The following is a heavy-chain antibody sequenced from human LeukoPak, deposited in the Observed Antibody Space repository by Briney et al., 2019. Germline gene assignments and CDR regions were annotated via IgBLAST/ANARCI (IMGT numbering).Heavy chain of an antibody. D-gene: IGHD1-26*01. Sequence: PGGSLRLSCSASGFTFSSYSMNWVRQAPGKGLEWVSYISSSSSTIYYADSVKGRFTISRDNAKNSLYLQMNSLRAEDTAVYYCARDPSGSYYSGVYWGQGTLVTVSS. CDR1: GFTFSSYS. V-gene: IGHV3-48*04. CDR2: ISSSSSTI. J-gene: IGHJ4*02. CDR3: ARDPSGSYYSGVY.